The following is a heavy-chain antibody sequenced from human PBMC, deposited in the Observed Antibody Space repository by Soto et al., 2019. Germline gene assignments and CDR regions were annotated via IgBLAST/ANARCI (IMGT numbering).Heavy chain of an antibody. CDR3: ARDKENWNALHPDYYGMDV. J-gene: IGHJ6*02. Sequence: PGGSLRLSCAASGFTFSSYSLNWVRQAPWKGLEWVSSISSSSSYIYYADSVQGRFTISRDNAKNSLYLQMNSLRAEDTAVYYCARDKENWNALHPDYYGMDVWGQGTTVTVSS. CDR2: ISSSSSYI. CDR1: GFTFSSYS. V-gene: IGHV3-21*01. D-gene: IGHD1-1*01.